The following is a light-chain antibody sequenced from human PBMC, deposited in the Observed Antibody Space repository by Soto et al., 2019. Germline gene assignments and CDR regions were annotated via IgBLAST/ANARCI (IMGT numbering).Light chain of an antibody. CDR2: AVS. V-gene: IGKV1-39*01. Sequence: RTPFSLSASVGDRDTLSCRASQNINDCLNWYQRQPGTAPRLLIYAVSIWHSGVPSTFSASGSETDFALNISSLQAGDFGTYYCQQYYSYPWTFGQGTKVDIK. CDR3: QQYYSYPWT. CDR1: QNINDC. J-gene: IGKJ1*01.